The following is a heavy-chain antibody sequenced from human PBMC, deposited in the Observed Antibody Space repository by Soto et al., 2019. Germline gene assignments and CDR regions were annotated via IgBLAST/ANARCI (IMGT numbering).Heavy chain of an antibody. D-gene: IGHD6-13*01. CDR1: GVTFSNYA. CDR2: ISGSGSST. Sequence: VGFLRLSCAASGVTFSNYAMNWVRQAPGKGLEWVSTISGSGSSTYYADSVKGRFTISRDNAKNSLYLQMNSLRDEDTAVYYCARDLENGGSRSEPASNWFDPWGQGTLVTVSS. CDR3: ARDLENGGSRSEPASNWFDP. J-gene: IGHJ5*02. V-gene: IGHV3-23*01.